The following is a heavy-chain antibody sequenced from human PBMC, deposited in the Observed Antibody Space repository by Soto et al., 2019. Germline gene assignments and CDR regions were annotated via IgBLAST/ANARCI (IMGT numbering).Heavy chain of an antibody. Sequence: SETLSLTCAVSGGSISSGDYYWSWIRQPPGKGLEWIGYIYYSGSTYYNPSLKSRVTISLDTSKNQFSLKLSSVTAADTAVYYCARGKEYDILTGYPSWGQGTLVTVSS. J-gene: IGHJ4*02. CDR3: ARGKEYDILTGYPS. V-gene: IGHV4-30-4*01. D-gene: IGHD3-9*01. CDR2: IYYSGST. CDR1: GGSISSGDYY.